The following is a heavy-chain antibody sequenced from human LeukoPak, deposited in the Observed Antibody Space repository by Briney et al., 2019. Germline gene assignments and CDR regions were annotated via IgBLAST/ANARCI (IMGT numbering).Heavy chain of an antibody. J-gene: IGHJ5*02. CDR2: INPNSGGT. Sequence: GASVKVSCKASGYTFTGYYMHWVRQAPGQGLEWMGWINPNSGGTNYAQKFQGRVTMTSDTSISTAYMELSGLRSDDTAIYYCARDYGSGSYDWFDPWGQGTLVTVAS. D-gene: IGHD3-10*01. CDR3: ARDYGSGSYDWFDP. V-gene: IGHV1-2*02. CDR1: GYTFTGYY.